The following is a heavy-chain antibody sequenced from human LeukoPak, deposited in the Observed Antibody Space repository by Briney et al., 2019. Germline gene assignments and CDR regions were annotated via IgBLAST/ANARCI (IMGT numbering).Heavy chain of an antibody. J-gene: IGHJ4*02. CDR1: GFTFSDYY. Sequence: GGSLRLSCAASGFTFSDYYMSRIRQAPGKGLEWVSYISSSGSTIYYADSVKGRFTISRDNAKNSLYLQMNSLRAEDTAVYYCAREETYYDILTGYHRPLYFDYWGQGTLVTVSS. V-gene: IGHV3-11*01. D-gene: IGHD3-9*01. CDR3: AREETYYDILTGYHRPLYFDY. CDR2: ISSSGSTI.